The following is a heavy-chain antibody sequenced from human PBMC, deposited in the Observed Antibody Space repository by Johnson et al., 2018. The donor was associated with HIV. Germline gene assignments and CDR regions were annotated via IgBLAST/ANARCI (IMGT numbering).Heavy chain of an antibody. CDR3: ALSGGAAAYDAFDI. Sequence: QVQLVESGGGLVQPGGSLRLSCAVSGFTFSNYPMHWVRQAPGKGLEWVAVISFDGSNKYYADSVKGRFSISRDNSKNTLYLQMNRLRAEDTAVYYCALSGGAAAYDAFDIWGQGTMVTVSS. J-gene: IGHJ3*02. V-gene: IGHV3-30*04. CDR1: GFTFSNYP. CDR2: ISFDGSNK. D-gene: IGHD6-13*01.